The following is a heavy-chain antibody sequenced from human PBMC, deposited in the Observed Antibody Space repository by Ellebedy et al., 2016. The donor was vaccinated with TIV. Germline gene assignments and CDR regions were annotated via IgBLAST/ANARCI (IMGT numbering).Heavy chain of an antibody. D-gene: IGHD4-17*01. CDR1: GYSFNSYW. Sequence: PGGSLRLSCEGSGYSFNSYWIGWVRQMPGKGLEWMGIIYPGDSDTRYSPSFQGQVTISADKSIGTAYLQWSSLKAPDTAIYYCARVGSNTVTRSNFGGDYWGQGTLVIVSS. V-gene: IGHV5-51*01. CDR3: ARVGSNTVTRSNFGGDY. J-gene: IGHJ4*02. CDR2: IYPGDSDT.